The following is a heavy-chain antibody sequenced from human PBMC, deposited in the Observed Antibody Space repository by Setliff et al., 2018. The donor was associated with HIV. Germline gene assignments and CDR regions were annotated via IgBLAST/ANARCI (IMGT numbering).Heavy chain of an antibody. D-gene: IGHD3-3*01. CDR1: GGSISSGSYY. CDR3: AREKSITSAWYGGYYFDY. V-gene: IGHV4-61*05. CDR2: MYYSGNT. J-gene: IGHJ4*02. Sequence: PSETLSLTCTVSGGSISSGSYYWGWIRQPPGKGLEWIGYMYYSGNTNYNPSLKSRVTISRDTSKNQCSLHLVSVTAADTAVYFCAREKSITSAWYGGYYFDYWGQGTTVTVSS.